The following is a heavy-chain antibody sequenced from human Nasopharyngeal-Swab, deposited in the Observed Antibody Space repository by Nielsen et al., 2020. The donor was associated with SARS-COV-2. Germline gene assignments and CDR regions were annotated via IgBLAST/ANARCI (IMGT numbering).Heavy chain of an antibody. CDR1: GFTFTSYA. V-gene: IGHV1-3*01. J-gene: IGHJ5*02. CDR2: INAGNGNT. CDR3: ARQVVGYSSDWFDP. Sequence: GESLKISCAASGFTFTSYAMHWVRQAPGQRLEWMGWINAGNGNTKYSQKFQGGVTITRDTSASTAYMELSSLRSEDTAVYYCARQVVGYSSDWFDPWGQGTLVTVSS. D-gene: IGHD5-18*01.